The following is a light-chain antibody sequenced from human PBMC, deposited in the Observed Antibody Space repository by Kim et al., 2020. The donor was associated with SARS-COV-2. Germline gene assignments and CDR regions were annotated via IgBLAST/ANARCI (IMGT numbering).Light chain of an antibody. CDR3: QQYDSHPYT. J-gene: IGKJ2*01. Sequence: DIQMTQSPSTLSASVGDRVTITCRASQSVSSWLAWYQQKPGKAPKLLIYKASTLEGGVPSRFSGRGSGTEFTLTINSLQPDGFATYACQQYDSHPYTFGQGTKLEI. CDR1: QSVSSW. CDR2: KAS. V-gene: IGKV1-5*03.